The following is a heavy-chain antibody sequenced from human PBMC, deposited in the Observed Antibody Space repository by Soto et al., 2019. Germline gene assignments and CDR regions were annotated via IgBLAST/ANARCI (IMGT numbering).Heavy chain of an antibody. CDR1: GGSFSGYY. V-gene: IGHV4-34*12. CDR3: ARGGEGNQRGVNFNP. CDR2: ILYTGST. D-gene: IGHD2-8*01. Sequence: SETLSLTCAVSGGSFSGYYWTWIRQPPGKGLEWIGEILYTGSTNYSPSLKSRATISVGTSENQFPLNLSSVTAADTAGCECARGGEGNQRGVNFNPGAKETLVPVPP. J-gene: IGHJ5*02.